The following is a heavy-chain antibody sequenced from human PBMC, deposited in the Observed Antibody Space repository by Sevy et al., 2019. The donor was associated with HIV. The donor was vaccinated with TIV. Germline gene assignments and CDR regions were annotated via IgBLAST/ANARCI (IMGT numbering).Heavy chain of an antibody. CDR3: ARAPPVRSDDDSLNWFAP. CDR2: IHYTGST. D-gene: IGHD5-12*01. V-gene: IGHV4-59*01. Sequence: SETLSLTCTVSGGSISAYHWSWIRQPPGKGLEWIGYIHYTGSTKYNPSLESRVTISVDTSKNQFPLKLSSVTAADTAVYYCARAPPVRSDDDSLNWFAPWGQRTLVTVSS. J-gene: IGHJ5*02. CDR1: GGSISAYH.